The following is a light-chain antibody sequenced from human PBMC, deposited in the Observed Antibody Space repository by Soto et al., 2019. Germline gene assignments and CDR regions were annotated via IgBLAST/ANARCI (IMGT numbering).Light chain of an antibody. J-gene: IGLJ7*01. CDR2: DVK. CDR1: SSDVGGYSY. Sequence: QSALTQPRSVSGSPGQSVTISCTGTSSDVGGYSYVSWYQQHPGKAPKLMMYDVKTRPSGIPDRFSGSKSGNTASLTISGLQAEDEAGYYCLSYAGSYPFVFGSGTQLTVL. V-gene: IGLV2-11*01. CDR3: LSYAGSYPFV.